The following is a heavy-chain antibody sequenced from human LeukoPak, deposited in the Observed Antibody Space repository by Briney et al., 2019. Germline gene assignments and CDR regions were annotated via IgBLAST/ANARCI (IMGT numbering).Heavy chain of an antibody. CDR2: IYYSGST. D-gene: IGHD3-22*01. J-gene: IGHJ4*02. CDR1: GGSISSYF. V-gene: IGHV4-59*08. CDR3: ARHSANAYDSSGYFRY. Sequence: SETLSLTCTVSGGSISSYFWSWIRQPPGKGLEWIGYIYYSGSTNYNPSLKGRVTISVDTSKNQFSLKLSSVTAADTAVYYCARHSANAYDSSGYFRYWGQGTLVTVSS.